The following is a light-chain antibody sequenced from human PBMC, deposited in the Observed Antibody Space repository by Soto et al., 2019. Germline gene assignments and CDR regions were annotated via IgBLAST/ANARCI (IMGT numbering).Light chain of an antibody. Sequence: EIVMTQSPATLSVPPGERATLSCRASQSVSTNFAWYQQRPGQAPRLLFYGASTRATGIPARFGGSGSGTEFTLTISSLQSEDFAVYYCQQYHNWPPITFGQGTRLEIK. V-gene: IGKV3-15*01. CDR3: QQYHNWPPIT. CDR2: GAS. J-gene: IGKJ5*01. CDR1: QSVSTN.